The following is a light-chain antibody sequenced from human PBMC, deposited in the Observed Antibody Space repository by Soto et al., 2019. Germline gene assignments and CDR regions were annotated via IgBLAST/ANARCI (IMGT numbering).Light chain of an antibody. CDR2: AAS. CDR1: QGIRVY. J-gene: IGKJ2*01. CDR3: LQHNSYPYT. Sequence: DIQMTQSPSSLSASVGDRVTITCRASQGIRVYLGWYQQKPGKAPKRLIYAASILESGVQSRLSGSGSGTEFTLTISSLQPEDSATYYCLQHNSYPYTFGQGTKLEIK. V-gene: IGKV1-17*01.